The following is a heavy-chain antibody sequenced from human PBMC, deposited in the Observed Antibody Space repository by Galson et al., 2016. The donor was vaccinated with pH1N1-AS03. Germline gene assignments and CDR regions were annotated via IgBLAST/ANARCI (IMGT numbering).Heavy chain of an antibody. V-gene: IGHV1-69*06. J-gene: IGHJ6*02. Sequence: SCKASGGTFSSSAVGWVRQAPGQGLEWMGGILPIFGTANYAQRFQARLSITADKSTNTVYLELTSLRSDDTAVYYCGKLPMGTYHLDVWGQGTTVTVSS. CDR2: ILPIFGTA. CDR1: GGTFSSSA. D-gene: IGHD5-18*01. CDR3: GKLPMGTYHLDV.